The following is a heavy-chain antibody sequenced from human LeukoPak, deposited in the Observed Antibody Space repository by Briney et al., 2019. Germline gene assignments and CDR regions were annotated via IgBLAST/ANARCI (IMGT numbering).Heavy chain of an antibody. V-gene: IGHV3-30*18. CDR1: GFTFSSYG. Sequence: PGRSLRLSCAASGFTFSSYGMYWVRQAPGKGLEWVALISYDGSNKYYADSVKGRFTISRDNSKNTLYLQMNSLRAEDTAVYYCAKDEIGAVAGLIDYWGQRTLVTVSS. CDR2: ISYDGSNK. D-gene: IGHD6-19*01. J-gene: IGHJ4*02. CDR3: AKDEIGAVAGLIDY.